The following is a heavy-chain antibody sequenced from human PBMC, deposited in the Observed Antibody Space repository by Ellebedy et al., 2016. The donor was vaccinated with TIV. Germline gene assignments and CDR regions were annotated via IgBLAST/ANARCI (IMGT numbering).Heavy chain of an antibody. CDR2: IYYSGST. D-gene: IGHD1-26*01. CDR3: ARDGTDPSKGMDV. V-gene: IGHV4-59*01. J-gene: IGHJ6*02. CDR1: GGSISSYY. Sequence: SETLSLTXTVSGGSISSYYWSWIRQPPGKGLEWIGYIYYSGSTNYNPSLKSRVTISVDTSKNQFSLKLSSVTAADTAVYYCARDGTDPSKGMDVWGQGTTVTVSS.